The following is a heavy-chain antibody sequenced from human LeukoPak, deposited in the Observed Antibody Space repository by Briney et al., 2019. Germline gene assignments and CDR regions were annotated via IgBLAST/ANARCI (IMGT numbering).Heavy chain of an antibody. V-gene: IGHV4-59*01. D-gene: IGHD1-26*01. Sequence: SETLSLTCTVSGGSISSYYWSWIRQPPGKGLEWIGYIYCSGSTNYNPSLKSRVTISVDTSKNQFSLKLSSVTAADTAVYYCARWNGSYYYYYGMDVWAKGPRSPSP. CDR3: ARWNGSYYYYYGMDV. CDR1: GGSISSYY. CDR2: IYCSGST. J-gene: IGHJ6*02.